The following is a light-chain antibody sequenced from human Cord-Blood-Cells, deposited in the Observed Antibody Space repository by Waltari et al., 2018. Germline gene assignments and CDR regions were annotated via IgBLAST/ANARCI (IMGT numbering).Light chain of an antibody. CDR2: GAS. J-gene: IGKJ5*01. CDR1: QSLSGSY. CDR3: QQYGSSPPIT. Sequence: EIVLTQSQGTLSLSPGQRATPSCRASQSLSGSYLAWYQQKPGQAPRHLIYGASSRATGIPDRFSGSGSGTDFTLTISRLEPEDFAVYYCQQYGSSPPITFGQGTRLEIK. V-gene: IGKV3-20*01.